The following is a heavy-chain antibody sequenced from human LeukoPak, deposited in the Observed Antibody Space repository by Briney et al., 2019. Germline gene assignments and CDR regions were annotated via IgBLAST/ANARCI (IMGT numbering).Heavy chain of an antibody. D-gene: IGHD5-12*01. V-gene: IGHV4-34*12. CDR2: IIHSGST. CDR1: GGALCALY. J-gene: IGHJ4*02. Sequence: PSQTLSPTCPVYGGALCALYCSCDRPPPKTGLGWDGEIIHSGSTNYNPCLKSRVTISVDTSKNQFSLKLSSVTAADTAVYHCAREKWLRFRYFDYWGQGTLVTVSS. CDR3: AREKWLRFRYFDY.